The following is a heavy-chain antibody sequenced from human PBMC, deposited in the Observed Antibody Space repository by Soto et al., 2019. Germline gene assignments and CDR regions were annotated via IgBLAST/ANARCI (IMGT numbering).Heavy chain of an antibody. CDR1: GGSISNHY. J-gene: IGHJ5*02. D-gene: IGHD2-2*02. Sequence: QVRVQASGRVLVKPSETLSLTCTVSGGSISNHYWSWIRQSPGKGLEWIANIYHSGTTNYNLSLKGRVTIAIDSSKNQVSLKLNSVTAADTAVYYCARGGYRTLAWFDPCGQGTLVTVSS. V-gene: IGHV4-59*11. CDR2: IYHSGTT. CDR3: ARGGYRTLAWFDP.